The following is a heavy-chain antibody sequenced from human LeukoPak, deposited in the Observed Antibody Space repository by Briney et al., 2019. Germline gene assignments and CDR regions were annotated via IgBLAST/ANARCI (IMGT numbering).Heavy chain of an antibody. D-gene: IGHD6-13*01. Sequence: PSETLSLTCTVSGGSISSSSYYWGWIRQPPGKGLEWIGSIYYSGSTYYNPSLKSRVTISVDTSKNQFSLKLSSVTAADTAVYYCARDGSSRRSAGYFDLWGRGTLVTVSS. CDR3: ARDGSSRRSAGYFDL. CDR2: IYYSGST. V-gene: IGHV4-39*07. CDR1: GGSISSSSYY. J-gene: IGHJ2*01.